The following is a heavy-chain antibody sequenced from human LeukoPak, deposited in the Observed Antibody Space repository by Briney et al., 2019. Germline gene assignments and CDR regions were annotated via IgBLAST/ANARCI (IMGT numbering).Heavy chain of an antibody. Sequence: SDTLSLTCTVSGGPISSGGFSWIWIRQPPGKGLEWIGYIFQSGSPSYSPSLRSRVTISVDTSTNQFSLRLNSVTAADTAMYYCARDRAGLGLLDFWGQGTMVTVFS. D-gene: IGHD1-26*01. CDR2: IFQSGSP. J-gene: IGHJ3*01. V-gene: IGHV4-30-2*01. CDR1: GGPISSGGFS. CDR3: ARDRAGLGLLDF.